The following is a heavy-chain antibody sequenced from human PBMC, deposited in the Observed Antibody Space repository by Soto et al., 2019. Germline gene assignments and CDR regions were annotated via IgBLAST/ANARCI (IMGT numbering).Heavy chain of an antibody. J-gene: IGHJ5*01. CDR1: GYIFTNYW. V-gene: IGHV5-51*01. CDR2: IFPRHFDV. Sequence: GESLKISCQTPGYIFTNYWIGWVRQMPGGGLEWLGLIFPRHFDVRYSPSFEGQVTISADRTPATAFLQWRSLDASDSALYFCARLVSLLQPIDSWGQGTPVTVSS. D-gene: IGHD4-4*01. CDR3: ARLVSLLQPIDS.